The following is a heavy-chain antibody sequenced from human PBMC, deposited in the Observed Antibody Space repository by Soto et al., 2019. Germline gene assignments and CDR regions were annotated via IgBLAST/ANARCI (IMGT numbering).Heavy chain of an antibody. CDR3: AYTTTVVTNNWFDP. Sequence: SGKASGGTFSSYAISWVRQAPGQGLEWMGGIIPIFGTANYAQKFQGRVTITADESTSTAYMELSSLRSEDTAVYYCAYTTTVVTNNWFDPWGQGTLVTVSS. CDR1: GGTFSSYA. D-gene: IGHD4-17*01. V-gene: IGHV1-69*01. CDR2: IIPIFGTA. J-gene: IGHJ5*02.